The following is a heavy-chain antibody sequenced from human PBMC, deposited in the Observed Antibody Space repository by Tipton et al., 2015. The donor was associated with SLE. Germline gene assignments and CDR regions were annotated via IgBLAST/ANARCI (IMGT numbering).Heavy chain of an antibody. V-gene: IGHV3-21*03. D-gene: IGHD3-16*01. Sequence: SLRLSCAAYGFTFSSYSMNWVRQAPGKGLEWVSSISSSSSYIYYADSVKGRFTISRDNAKNSLYLQMNSLRAEDTAVYYCARGIWGSYEGSDYWGQGTLVTVSS. CDR2: ISSSSSYI. CDR1: GFTFSSYS. J-gene: IGHJ4*02. CDR3: ARGIWGSYEGSDY.